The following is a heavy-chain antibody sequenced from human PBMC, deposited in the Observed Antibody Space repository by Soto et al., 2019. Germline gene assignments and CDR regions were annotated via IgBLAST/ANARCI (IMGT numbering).Heavy chain of an antibody. D-gene: IGHD3-22*01. CDR3: ARRYYYDSPVDY. CDR2: IYYSGST. CDR1: GGSISSSNSY. J-gene: IGHJ4*02. V-gene: IGHV4-39*01. Sequence: QLQLQESGPGLVKPSETLSLTCTVSGGSISSSNSYWGWIRQPPGKGLEWIGSIYYSGSTYYNPSLKSRVTISVDTSKNQFSLKLSSVTAADTAVYYCARRYYYDSPVDYWGQGTLVTVSS.